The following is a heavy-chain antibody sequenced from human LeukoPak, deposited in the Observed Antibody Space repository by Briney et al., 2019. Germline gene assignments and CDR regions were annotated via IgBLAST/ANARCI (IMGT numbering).Heavy chain of an antibody. D-gene: IGHD3-16*02. CDR3: ASWGTYYDYVWGSYRYDAFDI. Sequence: ASVKVSCKASGYTFTSYDINWVRQATGQGLEWMGWMNPNSGNTGYAQKFQGRVTMTRNTSISTAYMELSSLRSEDTAVYYCASWGTYYDYVWGSYRYDAFDIWGQGTMVTVSS. CDR1: GYTFTSYD. V-gene: IGHV1-8*01. J-gene: IGHJ3*02. CDR2: MNPNSGNT.